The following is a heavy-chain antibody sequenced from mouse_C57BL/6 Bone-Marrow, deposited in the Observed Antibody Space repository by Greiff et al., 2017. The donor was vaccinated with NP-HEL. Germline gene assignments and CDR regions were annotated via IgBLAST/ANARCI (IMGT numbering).Heavy chain of an antibody. CDR1: GFTFSDYY. Sequence: EVQGVESGGGLVQPGGSLKLSCAASGFTFSDYYMYWVRQTPEKRLEWVAYISNGGGSTYYPDTVKGRFTISRDNAKNTLYLQMSRLKSEDTAMYYCARHLYYDYDGTKWYFDVWGTGTTVTVSS. V-gene: IGHV5-12*01. J-gene: IGHJ1*03. CDR3: ARHLYYDYDGTKWYFDV. D-gene: IGHD2-4*01. CDR2: ISNGGGST.